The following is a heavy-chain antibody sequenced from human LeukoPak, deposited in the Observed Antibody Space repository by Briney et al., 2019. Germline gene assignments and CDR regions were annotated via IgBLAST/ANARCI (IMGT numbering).Heavy chain of an antibody. CDR3: AKKGFGELVIDY. CDR1: GFTFSSYA. D-gene: IGHD3-10*01. CDR2: ISGSGGST. V-gene: IGHV3-23*01. J-gene: IGHJ4*02. Sequence: GGSLRLSCAASGFTFSSYAMSWVREAPGKGLEWVSAISGSGGSTYYADSVKGRFTISRDNSKNTLYLQMNSLRAEDTAVYYCAKKGFGELVIDYWGQGTLVTVSS.